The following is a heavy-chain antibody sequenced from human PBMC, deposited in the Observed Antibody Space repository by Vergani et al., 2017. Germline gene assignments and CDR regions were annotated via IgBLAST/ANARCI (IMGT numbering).Heavy chain of an antibody. CDR3: ARGGHGWHPVFY. V-gene: IGHV4-31*03. Sequence: QLQLQESGSGLVKPSQTLSLTCTVSGGSISSGGYYWSWIRQHPGKGLEWIGYIYYSGSTYYNPSLKSRVTISVDTSKNQFSLKLSSVTAADTAVYYCARGGHGWHPVFYWGQGTLVTVSS. CDR2: IYYSGST. J-gene: IGHJ4*02. CDR1: GGSISSGGYY. D-gene: IGHD2-8*01.